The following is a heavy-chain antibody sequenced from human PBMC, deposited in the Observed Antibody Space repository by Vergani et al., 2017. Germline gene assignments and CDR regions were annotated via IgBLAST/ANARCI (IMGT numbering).Heavy chain of an antibody. V-gene: IGHV3-33*01. CDR3: ARDDLPYGVPFDY. J-gene: IGHJ4*02. D-gene: IGHD4-17*01. CDR1: GFTFSSYG. CDR2: IWYDGSNK. Sequence: QVQLVESGGGVVQPGRSLRLSCAASGFTFSSYGMHWVRQAPGKGLEWVAVIWYDGSNKYYADSVKGRFTISRDNSKNTLYLQMNSLRAEDTAVYYCARDDLPYGVPFDYWGQGTLVTVSS.